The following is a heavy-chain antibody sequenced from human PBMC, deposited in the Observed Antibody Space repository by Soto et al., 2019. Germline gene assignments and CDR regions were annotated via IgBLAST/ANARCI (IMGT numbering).Heavy chain of an antibody. CDR1: GGSISSGGYY. CDR2: IYYSGSA. V-gene: IGHV4-31*03. J-gene: IGHJ6*02. Sequence: QVQLRESGPGLVKPSQTLSLTCTVSGGSISSGGYYWSWIRQHPGKGLEWIGYIYYSGSAYYNPSLETRVTISVDTSKNQFSLRLSSVTAADTAVYYCARDSQSRGYYYGIDVWGQGTTVTVSS. CDR3: ARDSQSRGYYYGIDV. D-gene: IGHD3-10*01.